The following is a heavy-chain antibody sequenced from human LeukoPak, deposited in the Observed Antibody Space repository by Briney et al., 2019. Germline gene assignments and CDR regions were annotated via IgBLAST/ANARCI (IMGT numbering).Heavy chain of an antibody. J-gene: IGHJ6*02. CDR2: ISPYNRDT. Sequence: GASVKVSCKASGYTFTSYAITWVRQAPGQGLEWMGWISPYNRDTNYAQKFQGRVTMTTDTSTSTAYMELSSLRSEDTAVYYCARASGDIVVVPAARSSYYYGMDVWGQGTTVTVSS. CDR3: ARASGDIVVVPAARSSYYYGMDV. CDR1: GYTFTSYA. D-gene: IGHD2-2*01. V-gene: IGHV1-18*01.